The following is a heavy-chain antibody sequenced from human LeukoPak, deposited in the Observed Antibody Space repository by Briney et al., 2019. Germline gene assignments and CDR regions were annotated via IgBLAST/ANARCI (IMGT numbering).Heavy chain of an antibody. CDR1: GGSISSSNW. CDR3: AREIVVVPAAMFWFDP. D-gene: IGHD2-2*01. J-gene: IGHJ5*02. V-gene: IGHV4-4*02. CDR2: INHSGST. Sequence: SETLSLTCAVSGGSISSSNWWSWVRQPPGKGLEWIGEINHSGSTNYNPSLKSRVTISVDTSKNQFSLKLSSVTAADTAVYYCAREIVVVPAAMFWFDPWGQGTLATVSS.